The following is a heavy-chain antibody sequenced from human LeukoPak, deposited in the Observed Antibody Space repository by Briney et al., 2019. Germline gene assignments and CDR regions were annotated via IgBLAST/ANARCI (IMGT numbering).Heavy chain of an antibody. D-gene: IGHD5-12*01. Sequence: PGGSLRLSCAASGFTVSSNYMSWVRQAPGKGLEWVSVIYSGGSTYYADSVKGRFTISRHNSKNTLYLQMNSMRAEDTAVYYCARDIPPTRYSGYYYGMDVWGQGTTVTVSS. J-gene: IGHJ6*02. CDR3: ARDIPPTRYSGYYYGMDV. CDR2: IYSGGST. V-gene: IGHV3-53*04. CDR1: GFTVSSNY.